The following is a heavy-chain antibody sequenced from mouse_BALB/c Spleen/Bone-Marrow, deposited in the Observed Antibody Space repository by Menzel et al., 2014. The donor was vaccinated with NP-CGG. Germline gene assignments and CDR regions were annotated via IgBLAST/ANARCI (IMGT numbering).Heavy chain of an antibody. Sequence: VQLQQSGAELVRPGTSVKVSCKASGYAFTNYFIEWVKQRPGQGLEWIGVINPGSGGSNYNEKFKGKATLTADKSSSTAYMQLSSLTSEDSAVYFCVRSRLRDWYFDVWGAGTTVTISS. CDR3: VRSRLRDWYFDV. J-gene: IGHJ1*01. CDR2: INPGSGGS. CDR1: GYAFTNYF. V-gene: IGHV1-54*01. D-gene: IGHD1-2*01.